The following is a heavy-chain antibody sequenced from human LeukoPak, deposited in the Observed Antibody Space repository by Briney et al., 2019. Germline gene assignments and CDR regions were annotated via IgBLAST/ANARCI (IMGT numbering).Heavy chain of an antibody. CDR3: ATLDYYDSSGRSFDY. V-gene: IGHV1-2*04. CDR1: GYTFTGYY. D-gene: IGHD3-22*01. J-gene: IGHJ4*02. CDR2: INPNSGGT. Sequence: ASVKVSCKASGYTFTGYYMDWVRQAPGQGLEWMGWINPNSGGTNYAQKFQGWVTMTRDTSISTAYMELSRLRSDDTAVYYCATLDYYDSSGRSFDYWGQGTLVTVSS.